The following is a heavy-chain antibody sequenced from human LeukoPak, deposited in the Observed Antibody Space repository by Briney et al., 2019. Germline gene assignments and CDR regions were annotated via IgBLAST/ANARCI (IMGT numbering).Heavy chain of an antibody. V-gene: IGHV4-59*01. CDR1: GGSISSYY. J-gene: IGHJ4*02. CDR2: IYYSGST. Sequence: SETLSLTCTASGGSISSYYWSWIRQPPGKGLEWIGYIYYSGSTNYNPSLKSRVTISVDTSKNQFSLKLSSVTAADTAVYYCARGAYDYVWGSYRYTGAYFDYWGQGTLVTVSS. CDR3: ARGAYDYVWGSYRYTGAYFDY. D-gene: IGHD3-16*02.